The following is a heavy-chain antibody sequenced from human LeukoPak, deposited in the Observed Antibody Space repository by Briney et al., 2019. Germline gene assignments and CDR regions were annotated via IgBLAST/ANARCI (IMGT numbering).Heavy chain of an antibody. Sequence: PSETLSLTCTVSGGSISSYYWSWIRQPAGKGLEWIGRIYTSGSTNYNPSLRSRVTMSVDTSKNQFSLKLSSVTAADTAVYYCARGHTVVTAIQDYFDYWGQGTLVTVSS. D-gene: IGHD2-21*02. CDR3: ARGHTVVTAIQDYFDY. V-gene: IGHV4-4*07. J-gene: IGHJ4*02. CDR1: GGSISSYY. CDR2: IYTSGST.